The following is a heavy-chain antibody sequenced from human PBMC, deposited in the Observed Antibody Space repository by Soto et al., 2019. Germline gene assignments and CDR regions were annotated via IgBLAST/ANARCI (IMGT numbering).Heavy chain of an antibody. CDR3: ASHRGFYGSGSYMALYYGMDV. V-gene: IGHV4-34*01. D-gene: IGHD3-10*01. J-gene: IGHJ6*02. CDR2: INHSGST. Sequence: SETLSLTCAVYGGSFSVYYCSWIRQPPGKGLEWIGEINHSGSTNYNPSLKSRVTISVDTSKNQFSLKLSSVTAADTAVYYCASHRGFYGSGSYMALYYGMDVWGQGTTVTVSS. CDR1: GGSFSVYY.